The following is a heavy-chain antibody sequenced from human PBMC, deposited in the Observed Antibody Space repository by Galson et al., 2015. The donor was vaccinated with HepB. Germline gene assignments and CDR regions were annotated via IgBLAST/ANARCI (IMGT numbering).Heavy chain of an antibody. CDR1: GYTFTPYY. CDR2: IIPNSGGT. J-gene: IGHJ4*02. Sequence: SVKVSCKASGYTFTPYYIHWVRQAPGQGLEWMGWIIPNSGGTNYAQNFQGRVIMTRDTSISTAYMELSRLRSDDTAVYYCARKLDSSGLAYWGQGTLVTVSS. CDR3: ARKLDSSGLAY. V-gene: IGHV1-2*02. D-gene: IGHD3-22*01.